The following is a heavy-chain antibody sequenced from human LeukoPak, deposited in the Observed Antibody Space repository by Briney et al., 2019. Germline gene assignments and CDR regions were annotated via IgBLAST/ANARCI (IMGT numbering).Heavy chain of an antibody. J-gene: IGHJ4*02. CDR1: GYTFTGYY. V-gene: IGHV1-2*06. D-gene: IGHD3-10*01. CDR3: ARTSTVPSGALWYFDY. CDR2: INPNSGGT. Sequence: ASVKVSCKASGYTFTGYYMHWVRQAPGQGLEWMGRINPNSGGTNYAQKFQGRVTITRNTSISTAYMELSSLRSEDTAVYYCARTSTVPSGALWYFDYWGQGTLVTVSS.